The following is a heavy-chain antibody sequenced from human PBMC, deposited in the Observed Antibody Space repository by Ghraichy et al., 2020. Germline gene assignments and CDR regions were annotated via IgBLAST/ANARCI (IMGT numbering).Heavy chain of an antibody. V-gene: IGHV3-33*01. J-gene: IGHJ6*02. CDR1: GFTFSSYG. D-gene: IGHD2-2*01. CDR3: ARVALLCSSTSCYAENYYGMDV. Sequence: GGSLRLSCAASGFTFSSYGMHWVRQAPGKGLEWVAVIWYDGSNKYYADSVKGRFTISRDNSKNTLYLQMNSLRAEDTAVYYCARVALLCSSTSCYAENYYGMDVWGQGTTVTVSS. CDR2: IWYDGSNK.